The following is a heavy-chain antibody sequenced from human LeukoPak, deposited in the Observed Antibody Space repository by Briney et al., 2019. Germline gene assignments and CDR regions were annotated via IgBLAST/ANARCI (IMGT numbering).Heavy chain of an antibody. CDR3: ARDLGTRGWYDWFDP. V-gene: IGHV1-18*01. Sequence: EAPVKVSCKASGYTFTSYGISWVRQAPGQGLEWMGWISAYNGNTNYAQKLQGRVTMTTDTSTSTAYMELRSLRSDDTAVYYCARDLGTRGWYDWFDPWGQGTLVTVSS. CDR1: GYTFTSYG. D-gene: IGHD6-19*01. CDR2: ISAYNGNT. J-gene: IGHJ5*02.